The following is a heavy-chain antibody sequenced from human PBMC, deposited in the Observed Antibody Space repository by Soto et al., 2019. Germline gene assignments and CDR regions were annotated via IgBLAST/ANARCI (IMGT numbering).Heavy chain of an antibody. Sequence: EVQLLESGGGLVQPGGSLRLSCAASGFTFSSYAMSWVRQAPGKGLEWVSAISGSGGSTYYADSVKGRFTTSRDNSKNTLYLQMNSLRAEDTAVYYCASYGYYHDSSGLTYFDYWGQGTLVTVSS. V-gene: IGHV3-23*01. D-gene: IGHD3-22*01. CDR2: ISGSGGST. CDR1: GFTFSSYA. CDR3: ASYGYYHDSSGLTYFDY. J-gene: IGHJ4*02.